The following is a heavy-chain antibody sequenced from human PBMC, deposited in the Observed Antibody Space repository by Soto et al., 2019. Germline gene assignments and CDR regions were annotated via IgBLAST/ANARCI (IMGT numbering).Heavy chain of an antibody. CDR2: TTPMIGTT. D-gene: IGHD5-18*01. Sequence: QVPLVQSGAEVKKPGSSVKVSCKASGDTLRTHSISWVRKAPGQGLEWMGGTTPMIGTTDYAEKFQGRVTITADESTTTSYMELSSLRPDDTAVDYYAAGDSSDTGDHWGQGTLITVSS. V-gene: IGHV1-69*01. CDR3: AAGDSSDTGDH. J-gene: IGHJ4*02. CDR1: GDTLRTHS.